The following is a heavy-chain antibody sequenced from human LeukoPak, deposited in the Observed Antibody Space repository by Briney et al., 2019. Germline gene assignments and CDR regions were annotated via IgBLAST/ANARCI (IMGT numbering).Heavy chain of an antibody. Sequence: GGSLRLSCAASGFTFSSYGMHWVRQAPGKGLEWVAFIRYDGSNKYYADSVKGRFTISRDNSKNTLYLQMNSLRAEDTAVYYCAKDLVATVNTKARGYYYGMDVWGQGTTVTVSS. D-gene: IGHD4-17*01. J-gene: IGHJ6*02. CDR3: AKDLVATVNTKARGYYYGMDV. V-gene: IGHV3-30*02. CDR2: IRYDGSNK. CDR1: GFTFSSYG.